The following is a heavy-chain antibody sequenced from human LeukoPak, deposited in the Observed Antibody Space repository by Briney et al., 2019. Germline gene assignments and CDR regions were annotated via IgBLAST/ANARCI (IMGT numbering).Heavy chain of an antibody. CDR1: GGTFSSYA. V-gene: IGHV1-69*04. J-gene: IGHJ4*02. D-gene: IGHD2-2*02. CDR2: INPILGIA. Sequence: SLKLSCKASGGTFSSYAISWIRQAPGQGLEWMGRINPILGIANYAQKFQSRVTITADKSTSTAYMELSSLRSEDTAVYYCARARYCSSTSCYILFDYWGQGTLVTVSS. CDR3: ARARYCSSTSCYILFDY.